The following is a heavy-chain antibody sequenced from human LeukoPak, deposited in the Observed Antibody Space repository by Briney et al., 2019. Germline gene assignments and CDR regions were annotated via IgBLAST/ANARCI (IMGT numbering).Heavy chain of an antibody. J-gene: IGHJ4*02. CDR3: ARGDYYDSSGYSHTDY. D-gene: IGHD3-22*01. Sequence: ASVKVSCKASRYTFTSYYMHWVRQAPGQGLEWMGIINPSAGSTSCAQKFQGRVTMTRDTSTTTVYMELSSLRSEDTAVYYCARGDYYDSSGYSHTDYWGQGTLVTVSS. V-gene: IGHV1-46*01. CDR1: RYTFTSYY. CDR2: INPSAGST.